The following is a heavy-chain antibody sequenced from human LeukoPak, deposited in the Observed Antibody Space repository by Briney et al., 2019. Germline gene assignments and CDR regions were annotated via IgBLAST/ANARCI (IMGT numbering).Heavy chain of an antibody. D-gene: IGHD6-13*01. Sequence: SETLSLTCTVSGGSISSSSYYWGWIRQPPGKGLEWIGSIYYSGSTYYNPSLKSRVTISVDTSKNQFSLKLSSVTAADTAVYYCARDYSSSWFYLFGYWGQGTLVTVSS. CDR2: IYYSGST. CDR3: ARDYSSSWFYLFGY. V-gene: IGHV4-39*07. CDR1: GGSISSSSYY. J-gene: IGHJ4*02.